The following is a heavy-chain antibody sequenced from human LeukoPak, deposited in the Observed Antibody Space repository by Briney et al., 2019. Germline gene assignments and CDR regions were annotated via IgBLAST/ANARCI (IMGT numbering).Heavy chain of an antibody. D-gene: IGHD2/OR15-2a*01. J-gene: IGHJ4*02. V-gene: IGHV3-15*01. Sequence: GGSLRLSCAASGFTFSNGWMSWVRQAPGKGLEWVGRIKSKAVGGTIDYAAPVKGRFTISRDDSKNTLYLQMNSLKIEDTAVYYCAVDKEILIGYWGQGTLVTVSS. CDR2: IKSKAVGGTI. CDR3: AVDKEILIGY. CDR1: GFTFSNGW.